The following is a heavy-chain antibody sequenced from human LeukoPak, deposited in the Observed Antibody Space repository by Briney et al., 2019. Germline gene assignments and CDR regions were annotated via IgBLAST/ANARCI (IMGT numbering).Heavy chain of an antibody. D-gene: IGHD6-13*01. J-gene: IGHJ5*02. CDR1: GYTFTSHD. CDR3: ARARGSSWSGRGRWFDP. Sequence: ASVKVSCKASGYTFTSHDINWVRQATGQGLEWMGWMNPNSGNTGYAQKFQGRVTMTRNTSISTAYMELSSLRSEDTAVYYCARARGSSWSGRGRWFDPWGQGTLVTVSS. V-gene: IGHV1-8*01. CDR2: MNPNSGNT.